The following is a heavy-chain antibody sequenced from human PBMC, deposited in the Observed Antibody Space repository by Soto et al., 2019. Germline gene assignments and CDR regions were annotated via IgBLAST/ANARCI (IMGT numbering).Heavy chain of an antibody. CDR3: ATDLGHQVVDY. CDR2: LSAYNVNK. CDR1: GYSFTSYG. D-gene: IGHD6-13*01. Sequence: QVQLVQSGAEVKKPGASVKVSCKASGYSFTSYGISWVRQAPGQGLEWMGWLSAYNVNKKYAHKLQGRVTMTTDTSTSTAYMELRSLRSDATAVYYCATDLGHQVVDYWGQGTLVTVAS. J-gene: IGHJ4*02. V-gene: IGHV1-18*01.